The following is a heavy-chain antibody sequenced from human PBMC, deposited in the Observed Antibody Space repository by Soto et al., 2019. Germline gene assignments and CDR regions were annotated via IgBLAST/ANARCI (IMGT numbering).Heavy chain of an antibody. CDR3: AHRVLRTVFGLVTSTAIYFDF. CDR2: IYWDADK. V-gene: IGHV2-5*02. CDR1: GFSLTTSGVG. Sequence: QITLNESGPTPVNPRQTLTLTCTFSGFSLTTSGVGVGWIRQSPGKAPEWLALIYWDADKRYSPSLKSRLTITKDTSKNHVVLTMADLYPADTATYYCAHRVLRTVFGLVTSTAIYFDFWGQGTPVAVSS. D-gene: IGHD3-3*01. J-gene: IGHJ4*02.